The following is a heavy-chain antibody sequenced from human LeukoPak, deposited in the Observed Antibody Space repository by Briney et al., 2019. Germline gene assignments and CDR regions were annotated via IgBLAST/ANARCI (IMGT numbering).Heavy chain of an antibody. V-gene: IGHV3-30*18. D-gene: IGHD6-13*01. Sequence: SLTLSCATSGFTFSSYGMPWIRQAPAQGIEREAVISSDGSTKYYEDLVKSRFTISRDNSKNTLYLQMNSVRAEDTAVYCCAKESIAEDGKGDCDYWGRGTLVSVSS. CDR3: AKESIAEDGKGDCDY. J-gene: IGHJ4*02. CDR2: ISSDGSTK. CDR1: GFTFSSYG.